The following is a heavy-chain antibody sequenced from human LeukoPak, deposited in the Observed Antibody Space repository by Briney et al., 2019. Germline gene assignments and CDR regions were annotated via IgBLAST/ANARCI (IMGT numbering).Heavy chain of an antibody. CDR2: IRLDGSEN. CDR1: GFTFSAYW. V-gene: IGHV3-7*03. D-gene: IGHD6-13*01. Sequence: PGGSLRLSCVASGFTFSAYWMTWVRQAPGKGLDWVANIRLDGSENYYVDSVRGRFTISRDTSMNTLFLQMNSLGAEDTAVYYCAKGAAAGKVDWFDPWGQGTLVTVSS. CDR3: AKGAAAGKVDWFDP. J-gene: IGHJ5*02.